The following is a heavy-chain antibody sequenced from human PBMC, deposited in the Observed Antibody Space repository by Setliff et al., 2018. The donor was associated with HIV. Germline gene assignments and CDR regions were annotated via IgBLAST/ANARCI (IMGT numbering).Heavy chain of an antibody. D-gene: IGHD3-10*01. V-gene: IGHV3-30*02. J-gene: IGHJ4*02. CDR1: GFTFSTYG. CDR3: AKAAGKVIWFGESY. Sequence: QPGGSLRLSCAASGFTFSTYGMHWVRQAPGKGLEWVAFIRYDGSDEYYTDSVKGRFTISRDNSKNTLYLQMSSLRGEDTAVYYCAKAAGKVIWFGESYWGRGTLVTVSS. CDR2: IRYDGSDE.